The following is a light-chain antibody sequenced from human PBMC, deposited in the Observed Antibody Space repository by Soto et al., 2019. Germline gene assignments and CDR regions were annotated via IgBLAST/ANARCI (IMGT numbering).Light chain of an antibody. J-gene: IGKJ1*01. Sequence: DLQMTQSPSAMSGSVGDRVIINCRSSQNISNYLDWFQQKPGQAPKRLIYAASTLQSGVPSRFSGSGSGTEFSLTIDTLEPEDFATYFCLQHKSYQWTFGQGTKVDI. CDR2: AAS. V-gene: IGKV1-17*03. CDR1: QNISNY. CDR3: LQHKSYQWT.